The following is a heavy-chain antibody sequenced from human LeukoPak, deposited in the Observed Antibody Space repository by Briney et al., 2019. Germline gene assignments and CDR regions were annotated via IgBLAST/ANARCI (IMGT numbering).Heavy chain of an antibody. J-gene: IGHJ4*02. V-gene: IGHV3-66*01. Sequence: GRSLRLSCAASGFTVSSNYMNWVRQAPGKGLEWVSIIYSGGSTYYADSVKGRFIISRDNSNNTLYLQMNSLRAEDTAVYYCARTSKEWLVDYWGQGTLVTVSS. CDR1: GFTVSSNY. CDR2: IYSGGST. D-gene: IGHD6-19*01. CDR3: ARTSKEWLVDY.